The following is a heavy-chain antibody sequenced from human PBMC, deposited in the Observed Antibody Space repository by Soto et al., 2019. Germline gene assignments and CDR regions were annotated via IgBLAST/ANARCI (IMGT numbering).Heavy chain of an antibody. CDR3: ATSFGSGYRAFDY. CDR2: FNPILSMS. V-gene: IGHV1-69*02. Sequence: SVKVSCKASGDTFNFYTINWVRQAPGLGLEWMGRFNPILSMSNSALRFQGRVTLTADKSTSTAYMVLSSLRSDDTAVYYCATSFGSGYRAFDYWGQGVLVPVSS. D-gene: IGHD3-10*01. J-gene: IGHJ4*02. CDR1: GDTFNFYT.